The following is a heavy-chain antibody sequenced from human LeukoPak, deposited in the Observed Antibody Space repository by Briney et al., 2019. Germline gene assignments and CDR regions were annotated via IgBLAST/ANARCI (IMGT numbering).Heavy chain of an antibody. Sequence: GGSLKLSCAASGFTFGASTLHWVRQASGKGLEWVGHIRSKAHNYATQYAASVKGRFTISRGDSKNTAYLQMNSLKTEDTAVYYCTGSSKGYWGQGALVTVSS. V-gene: IGHV3-73*01. CDR2: IRSKAHNYAT. D-gene: IGHD2-2*01. J-gene: IGHJ4*02. CDR1: GFTFGAST. CDR3: TGSSKGY.